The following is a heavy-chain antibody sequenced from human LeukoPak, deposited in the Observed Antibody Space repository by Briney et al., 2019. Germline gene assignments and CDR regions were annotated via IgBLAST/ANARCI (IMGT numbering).Heavy chain of an antibody. CDR2: ISSSGSTI. J-gene: IGHJ4*02. V-gene: IGHV3-48*03. D-gene: IGHD3-22*01. CDR1: GFSFNTFA. CDR3: ARAHKKSVTMIVRNKRPFDY. Sequence: PGRSLRLSCAASGFSFNTFAMHWIRQAPGKGLEWVSYISSSGSTIYYADSVKGRFTISRDNAKNSLYLQMNSLRAEDTAVYYCARAHKKSVTMIVRNKRPFDYWGQGTLVTVSS.